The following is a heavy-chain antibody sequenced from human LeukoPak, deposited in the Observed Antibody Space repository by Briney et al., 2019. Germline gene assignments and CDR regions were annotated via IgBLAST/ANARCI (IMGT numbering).Heavy chain of an antibody. CDR2: INPSGGGT. CDR1: GYTFNRYY. V-gene: IGHV1-46*02. D-gene: IGHD3-22*01. J-gene: IGHJ4*02. Sequence: ASVKVSCKASGYTFNRYYVHWVRQAPGQGLEWMGIINPSGGGTRYAQKFQGRVTMTRDTSTSTVYMEVSSLRSEDTAVYYCARLADYDSSGYLSYWGQGTLVTVSS. CDR3: ARLADYDSSGYLSY.